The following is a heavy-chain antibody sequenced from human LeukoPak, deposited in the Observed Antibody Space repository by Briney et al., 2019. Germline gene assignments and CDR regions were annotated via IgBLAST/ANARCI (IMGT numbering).Heavy chain of an antibody. D-gene: IGHD1-26*01. CDR3: ARGGQWGLQSSYYYYIDV. V-gene: IGHV1-2*02. CDR1: GYTFTGYY. Sequence: ASVKVSCKASGYTFTGYYMHWVRQAPGQGLEWMGWINPNSGGTNYAQKFQGRVTMTRDTSTSTAYMELRSLRSDDTAVYYCARGGQWGLQSSYYYYIDVWGKGTTVTVSS. CDR2: INPNSGGT. J-gene: IGHJ6*03.